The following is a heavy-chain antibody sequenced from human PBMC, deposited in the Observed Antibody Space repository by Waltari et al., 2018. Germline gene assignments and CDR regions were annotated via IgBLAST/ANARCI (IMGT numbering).Heavy chain of an antibody. CDR2: IFHSGRT. J-gene: IGHJ4*02. Sequence: QVQMQESGLGLVKPSETLSLTCDVSVYSISSGYFWGWIRQPPGKGLEWIGSIFHSGRTYYNPSLKSRVTLSVDTSKNQISLKLSSVTAADTAVYYCARSSGYYSFSYWGQGTLVTVSS. V-gene: IGHV4-38-2*01. D-gene: IGHD3-22*01. CDR3: ARSSGYYSFSY. CDR1: VYSISSGYF.